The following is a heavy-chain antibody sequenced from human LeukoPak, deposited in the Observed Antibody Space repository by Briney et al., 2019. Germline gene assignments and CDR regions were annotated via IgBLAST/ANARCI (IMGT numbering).Heavy chain of an antibody. CDR2: ISAYNGNT. V-gene: IGHV1-18*01. CDR3: ARVAPRATYYYDSSGYYFDY. Sequence: GASVKVSCKASGYTFTSYGISWVRQAPGQGLEWMGWISAYNGNTNYAQKLQGRVTMTTDTSTSTAYMELRSLRSDDTAVYYCARVAPRATYYYDSSGYYFDYWGQGTLVTVSS. CDR1: GYTFTSYG. J-gene: IGHJ4*02. D-gene: IGHD3-22*01.